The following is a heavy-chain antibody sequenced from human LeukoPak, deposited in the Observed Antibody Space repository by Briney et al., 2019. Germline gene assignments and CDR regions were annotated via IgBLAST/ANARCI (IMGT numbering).Heavy chain of an antibody. Sequence: SETLSLTCSVSGGSISSYYWSWIRQPAGKGLEWIGRLYTGGNSNYNPSLKSRVTISVDMSKNQFSLKVSSVTAADTAVYYCARGGFPGYSTSWFYWGQGILVTVSS. D-gene: IGHD6-13*01. CDR1: GGSISSYY. CDR3: ARGGFPGYSTSWFY. J-gene: IGHJ4*02. V-gene: IGHV4-4*07. CDR2: LYTGGNS.